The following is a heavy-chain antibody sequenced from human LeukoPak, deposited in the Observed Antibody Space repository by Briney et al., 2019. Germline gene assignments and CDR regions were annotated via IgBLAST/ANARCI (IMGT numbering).Heavy chain of an antibody. D-gene: IGHD2-8*02. V-gene: IGHV3-9*01. CDR1: GFTFDDYA. CDR2: ISWNSGII. CDR3: ATYRQVLLPFES. J-gene: IGHJ4*02. Sequence: GGSLRLSCAASGFTFDDYAMHWVRQAPGKGLEWVSGISWNSGIIGYADSVKGRFTISRDRVKNSLYLQMNSLRAEDTALYYCATYRQVLLPFESWGQGTLVTVSS.